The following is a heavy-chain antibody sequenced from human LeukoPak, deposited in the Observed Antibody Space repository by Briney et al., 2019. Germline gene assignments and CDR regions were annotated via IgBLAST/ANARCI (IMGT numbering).Heavy chain of an antibody. Sequence: PSETLSLTCAVYGGSFSGYYWSWIRQPPGKGLEWIGEINHSGSTNCNPSLKSRVTISVDTSKNQFSLKLSSVTAADTAVYYCARGSPYYDILTGYYSGWFDPWGQGTLVTVSS. J-gene: IGHJ5*02. D-gene: IGHD3-9*01. V-gene: IGHV4-34*01. CDR2: INHSGST. CDR3: ARGSPYYDILTGYYSGWFDP. CDR1: GGSFSGYY.